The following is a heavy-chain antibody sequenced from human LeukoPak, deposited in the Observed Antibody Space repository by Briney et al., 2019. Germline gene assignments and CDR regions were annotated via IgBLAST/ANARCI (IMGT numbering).Heavy chain of an antibody. D-gene: IGHD3-22*01. CDR3: GSLNTDYYDSSGYYNHF. CDR1: GASVKSDAYY. CDR2: MFEGGRT. J-gene: IGHJ4*02. V-gene: IGHV4-61*08. Sequence: SETLSLTCIASGASVKSDAYYWSWIRQPPGKGLEWIGYMFEGGRTNYNPSLQGRVTISVDTSKNQFSLSVSSVTAADTAVYYCGSLNTDYYDSSGYYNHFWGQGTLVTVSA.